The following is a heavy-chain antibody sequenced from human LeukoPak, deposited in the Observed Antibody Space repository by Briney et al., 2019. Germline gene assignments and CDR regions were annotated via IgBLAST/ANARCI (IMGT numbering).Heavy chain of an antibody. J-gene: IGHJ6*03. Sequence: SETLSLTCTVSGGSISSYYWSWIRQPAGKGLEWIGRIYTSGSTNYNPSLKSRVTMSVDTSKNQFSLKLSSVTAADTAVYYCARDYYGSGSYSNLGLVMRYMDVWGKGTTVTISS. CDR1: GGSISSYY. D-gene: IGHD3-10*01. CDR3: ARDYYGSGSYSNLGLVMRYMDV. V-gene: IGHV4-4*07. CDR2: IYTSGST.